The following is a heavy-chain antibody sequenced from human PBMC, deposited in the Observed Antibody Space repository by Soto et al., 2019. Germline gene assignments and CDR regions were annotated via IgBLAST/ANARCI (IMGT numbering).Heavy chain of an antibody. J-gene: IGHJ4*02. D-gene: IGHD3-10*01. CDR1: GYTFTSYG. CDR3: ARGGGVTMVRGVIIGKKIDY. CDR2: ISAYNGNT. Sequence: ASVKVSCKASGYTFTSYGISWVRQAPGQGLEWMGWISAYNGNTNYAQKLQGRVTMTTDTSTSKAYMELRSLRSDDTAVYYCARGGGVTMVRGVIIGKKIDYWGQGTLVTVSS. V-gene: IGHV1-18*01.